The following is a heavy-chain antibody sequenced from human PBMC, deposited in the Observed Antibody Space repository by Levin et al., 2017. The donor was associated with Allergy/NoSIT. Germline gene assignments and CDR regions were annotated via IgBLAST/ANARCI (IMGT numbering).Heavy chain of an antibody. J-gene: IGHJ4*02. CDR3: AKEGRPKYTSSIDY. Sequence: LSLTCAASGFNFDDYSMYWVRQAPGKGLEWVSLITWDGTITYYADSVQGRFTVSRDNSKNSLYLQMNSLRTDDNALYYCAKEGRPKYTSSIDYWGQGTLVTVSS. CDR2: ITWDGTIT. V-gene: IGHV3-43*01. CDR1: GFNFDDYS. D-gene: IGHD6-13*01.